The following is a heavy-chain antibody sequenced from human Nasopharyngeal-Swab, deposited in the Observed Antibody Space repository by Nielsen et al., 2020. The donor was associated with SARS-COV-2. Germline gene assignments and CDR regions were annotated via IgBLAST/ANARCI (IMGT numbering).Heavy chain of an antibody. J-gene: IGHJ4*02. CDR1: GGSISSSY. CDR2: IYRLGGT. CDR3: ARGTPFDY. Sequence: SETLSLTCTVSGGSISSSYWGWIRQLPGKGLEWIGYIYRLGGTSYNPSLKSRVTISLDASNNQFSLRLSSVTAADTAMFYCARGTPFDYWGQGILVTVSS. D-gene: IGHD1-1*01. V-gene: IGHV4-59*06.